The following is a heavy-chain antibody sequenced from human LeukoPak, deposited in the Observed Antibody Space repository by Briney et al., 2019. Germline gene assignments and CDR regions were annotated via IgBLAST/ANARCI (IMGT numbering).Heavy chain of an antibody. CDR3: ARDSHIVVVVAANPYYFDY. J-gene: IGHJ4*02. CDR1: GYTFTSYY. CDR2: INPSGGST. D-gene: IGHD2-15*01. V-gene: IGHV1-46*01. Sequence: ASVKVSCKASGYTFTSYYMHWGRQAPGQGLEWRGIINPSGGSTSYAQKFQGRVTMTRDTSTSTVYMELSSLRSEDTAVYYCARDSHIVVVVAANPYYFDYWGQGTLVTVSS.